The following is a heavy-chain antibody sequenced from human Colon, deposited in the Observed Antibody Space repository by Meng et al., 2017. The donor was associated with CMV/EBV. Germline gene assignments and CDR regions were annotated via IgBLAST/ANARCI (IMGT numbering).Heavy chain of an antibody. V-gene: IGHV4-34*01. Sequence: QVHLQQWGAGLLKPSETLSLTCALYGGSFTNYYWSWIRQPPGKGLEWIAEINHSGTTYYNPSLKGRVTLSLDSSTNQFSLKLSSVTAADAAIYYCARGWVRDRSSLHFDYWGQGTLVTVSS. CDR3: ARGWVRDRSSLHFDY. CDR1: GGSFTNYY. J-gene: IGHJ4*02. CDR2: INHSGTT. D-gene: IGHD6-6*01.